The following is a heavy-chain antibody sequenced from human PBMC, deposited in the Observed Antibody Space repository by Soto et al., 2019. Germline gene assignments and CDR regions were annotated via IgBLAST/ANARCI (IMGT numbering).Heavy chain of an antibody. J-gene: IGHJ4*02. CDR1: GFTLTSYG. Sequence: SVKVSRQAFGFTLTSYGISWGRQAPGQGLEWMGWISANNGNTNYAQNLQGRVTMTTDRSTSTSYMELRSLRSDDTAVYYCARDLGARYCISTSCYFDYWAQGTLVTVSS. D-gene: IGHD2-2*01. CDR3: ARDLGARYCISTSCYFDY. V-gene: IGHV1-18*01. CDR2: ISANNGNT.